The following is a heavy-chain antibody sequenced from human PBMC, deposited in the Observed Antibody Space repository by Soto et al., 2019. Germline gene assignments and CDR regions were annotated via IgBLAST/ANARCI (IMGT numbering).Heavy chain of an antibody. Sequence: QVQLVQSGAEVKKPGSSVKVSCKASGGTFSTTAFSWVRQAPGQGLEWVGGIVPMFDTPVYAQKFQDRVTITADGYTTTAYMELRSLTSDDTAVYFCAGERGNRPVAGSAAFEIWGQGTQVTVS. V-gene: IGHV1-69*01. J-gene: IGHJ3*02. CDR3: AGERGNRPVAGSAAFEI. D-gene: IGHD6-19*01. CDR2: IVPMFDTP. CDR1: GGTFSTTA.